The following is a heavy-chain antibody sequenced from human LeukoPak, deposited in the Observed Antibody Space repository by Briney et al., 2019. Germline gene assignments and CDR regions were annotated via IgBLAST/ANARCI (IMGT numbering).Heavy chain of an antibody. V-gene: IGHV1-69*05. CDR1: GGTFSSYA. Sequence: SVKVSCKASGGTFSSYAISWVRQAPGQGLEWMGGIIPIFGTANYAQKFQGRVTITRDTSASTAYMELSSLRSEDTAVYYCARKAIVGYWDDSSGYYSYFDYWGQGTLVTVSS. CDR3: ARKAIVGYWDDSSGYYSYFDY. J-gene: IGHJ4*02. CDR2: IIPIFGTA. D-gene: IGHD3-22*01.